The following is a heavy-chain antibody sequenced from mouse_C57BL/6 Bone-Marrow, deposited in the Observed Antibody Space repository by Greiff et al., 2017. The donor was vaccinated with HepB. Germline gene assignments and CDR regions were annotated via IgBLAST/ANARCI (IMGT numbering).Heavy chain of an antibody. CDR3: AKRGELDAMDY. CDR2: ISDGGSYT. Sequence: EVKLVESVGGLVKPGGSLKLSCAASGFTFSSYAMSWVRQTPEKRLEWVATISDGGSYTYYPDNVKGRFTISRDNAKNNLYLQMSHLKSEDTAMYYCAKRGELDAMDYWGQGTSVTVSS. J-gene: IGHJ4*01. D-gene: IGHD4-1*01. V-gene: IGHV5-4*03. CDR1: GFTFSSYA.